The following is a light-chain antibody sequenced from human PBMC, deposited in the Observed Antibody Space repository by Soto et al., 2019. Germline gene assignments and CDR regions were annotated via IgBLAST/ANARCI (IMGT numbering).Light chain of an antibody. Sequence: AIRMTQSPSSFSASTGDRATITCRASQGISSYLAWYQQKPGQAPKLLIYATSTLHSGVPATFSASASGTDFTLTLGCLQSEDFATYYCHQSYSYPFYTFGQATKLAIK. CDR1: QGISSY. CDR3: HQSYSYPFYT. J-gene: IGKJ2*01. V-gene: IGKV1-8*01. CDR2: ATS.